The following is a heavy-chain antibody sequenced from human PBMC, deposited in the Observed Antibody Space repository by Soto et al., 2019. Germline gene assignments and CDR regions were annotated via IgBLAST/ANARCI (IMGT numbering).Heavy chain of an antibody. Sequence: QLQLQESGPGLVKPSETLSLTCTVSGGSISSSSYYWGWIRQPPGKGLEWIGSIYYSGSTYYNPSLKSRVTISVDTSKNQFSLKLSSVTAADTAVYYCARHDGASVATTGLDYWGQGTLVTVSS. J-gene: IGHJ4*02. CDR1: GGSISSSSYY. CDR2: IYYSGST. V-gene: IGHV4-39*01. CDR3: ARHDGASVATTGLDY. D-gene: IGHD5-12*01.